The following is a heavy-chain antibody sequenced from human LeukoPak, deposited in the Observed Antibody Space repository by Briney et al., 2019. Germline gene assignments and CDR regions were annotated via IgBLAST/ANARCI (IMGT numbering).Heavy chain of an antibody. CDR2: ISGSGGST. V-gene: IGHV3-23*01. CDR3: AKDLSLRLGELSSLGY. CDR1: GFTFSSYA. D-gene: IGHD3-16*02. Sequence: GGSLRLSCAASGFTFSSYAMSWVRQAPGKGLEWVSAISGSGGSTYYADSVKGRFTISRDNSKNTLYLQMNSLRAEDTAVYYCAKDLSLRLGELSSLGYWGQGTLVTVSS. J-gene: IGHJ4*02.